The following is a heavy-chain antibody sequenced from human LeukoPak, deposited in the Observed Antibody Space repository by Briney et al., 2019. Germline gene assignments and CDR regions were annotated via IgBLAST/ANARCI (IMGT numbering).Heavy chain of an antibody. CDR2: INWNGGGT. D-gene: IGHD2-21*01. Sequence: TGGSLRLSCAASGFTFDNYGMSWVRQTPGKGLEWVSAINWNGGGTGYADSVKGRFTISRDNAKNSLYLQMNSLRAEDTAVYYCARDQNCGGDCYGFGDYWGQGTLVTVSS. J-gene: IGHJ4*02. CDR3: ARDQNCGGDCYGFGDY. CDR1: GFTFDNYG. V-gene: IGHV3-20*04.